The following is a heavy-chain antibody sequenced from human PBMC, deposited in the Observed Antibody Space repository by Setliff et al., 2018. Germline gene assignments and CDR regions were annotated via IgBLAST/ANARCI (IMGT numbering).Heavy chain of an antibody. Sequence: SETLSLTCTVSGGSISSGYIWGWIRQPPGKGLEWVGYIHYTGVAFYSPSLKSRAAIAMDTSKNQVTLRLASVTAADTAVYYCAREVDIPIQSDGFDIWGRGSMVTVSS. CDR2: IHYTGVA. V-gene: IGHV4-30-4*08. J-gene: IGHJ3*02. CDR3: AREVDIPIQSDGFDI. D-gene: IGHD5-12*01. CDR1: GGSISSGYI.